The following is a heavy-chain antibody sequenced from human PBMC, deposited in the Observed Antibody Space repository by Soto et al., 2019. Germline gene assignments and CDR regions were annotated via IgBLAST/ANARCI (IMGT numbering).Heavy chain of an antibody. J-gene: IGHJ5*02. CDR1: GGSISSSSYY. Sequence: SETLSLTCTVSGGSISSSSYYWGWIRQPPGKGLEWIGSIYYSGSTYYNPSLKSRVTISVDTSKNQFSLKLSSVTAADTAVYYCARLARGGYCSGGSCYSGSPWFDPWGQGTLVTVSS. CDR3: ARLARGGYCSGGSCYSGSPWFDP. D-gene: IGHD2-15*01. CDR2: IYYSGST. V-gene: IGHV4-39*01.